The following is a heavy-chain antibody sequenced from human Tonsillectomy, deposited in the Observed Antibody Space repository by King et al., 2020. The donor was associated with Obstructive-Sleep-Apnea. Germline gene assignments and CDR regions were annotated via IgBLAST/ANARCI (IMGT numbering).Heavy chain of an antibody. D-gene: IGHD2-2*01. J-gene: IGHJ5*02. Sequence: LVSSVGFVFQPCKSLILSCSSSVFTFISYDMHCVRQAPGKGLEWVAVISYDGSDKYYVDSVKGRFTISRDHSKHTLYLQMNSLRAGDTAVYYCATDGFCTSTSCLGSWGQGTLVTVSS. V-gene: IGHV3-30*03. CDR3: ATDGFCTSTSCLGS. CDR1: VFTFISYD. CDR2: ISYDGSDK.